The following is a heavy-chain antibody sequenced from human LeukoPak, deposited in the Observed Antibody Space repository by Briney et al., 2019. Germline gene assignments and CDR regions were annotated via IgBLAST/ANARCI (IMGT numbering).Heavy chain of an antibody. V-gene: IGHV1-24*01. CDR3: ATVAAYSSSWVLDY. Sequence: ASVKVSCKVSGYTLTELSMHWVRQAPGKGLEWMGGFDPEDGETIYAQKFQGRVTMTEDTSTDTAYMELSSLRSEDTAVYYCATVAAYSSSWVLDYWGQGTLVTVSS. D-gene: IGHD6-13*01. J-gene: IGHJ4*02. CDR1: GYTLTELS. CDR2: FDPEDGET.